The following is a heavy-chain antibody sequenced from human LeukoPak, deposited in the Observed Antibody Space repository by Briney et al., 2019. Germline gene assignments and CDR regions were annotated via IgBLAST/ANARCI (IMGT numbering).Heavy chain of an antibody. J-gene: IGHJ5*02. CDR1: GGSFSGYY. D-gene: IGHD3-3*01. CDR2: INHSGST. CDR3: ARSRGLSGVVMEAAFDP. Sequence: PSETLSLTCAVYGGSFSGYYWSWIRQPPGKGLEWIGEINHSGSTNYNPSLKSRVTISVDTSKNQFSLKLSSVTAADTAVYYCARSRGLSGVVMEAAFDPWGQGTLVTVSS. V-gene: IGHV4-34*01.